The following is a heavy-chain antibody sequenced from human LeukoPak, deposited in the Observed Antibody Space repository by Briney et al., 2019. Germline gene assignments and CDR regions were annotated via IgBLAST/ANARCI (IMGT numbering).Heavy chain of an antibody. CDR2: IYYSGST. V-gene: IGHV4-30-4*08. J-gene: IGHJ6*04. CDR3: ARGRFDYDVEMDV. Sequence: SQTLSLTCTVSGGSISSGDYYWSWIRQPPGKGLEWIGYIYYSGSTYYNPSLKSRVTISVDTSKNQFSLKLSSVTAADTAVYYCARGRFDYDVEMDVWGKGTTVTVSS. CDR1: GGSISSGDYY. D-gene: IGHD3-9*01.